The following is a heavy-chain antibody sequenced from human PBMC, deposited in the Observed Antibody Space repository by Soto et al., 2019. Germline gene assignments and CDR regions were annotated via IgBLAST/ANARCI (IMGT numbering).Heavy chain of an antibody. CDR1: GYTFTGHH. CDR3: GRGRSGQIVVFY. CDR2: IGPESGAT. D-gene: IGHD1-26*01. V-gene: IGHV1-2*02. Sequence: GASVKVSCKASGYTFTGHHIHWVRQAHEQGPEWMGEIGPESGATRYAQRFQGRVTMTRDMSITTVYMELNNLSPDDTAVYYCGRGRSGQIVVFYWGQGTPVTVSS. J-gene: IGHJ4*02.